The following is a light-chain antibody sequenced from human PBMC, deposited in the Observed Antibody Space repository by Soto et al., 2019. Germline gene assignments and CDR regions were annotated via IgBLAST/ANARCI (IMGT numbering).Light chain of an antibody. CDR1: QRVSSNF. J-gene: IGKJ2*01. Sequence: EIVLTQSPVTLSLSPGERATLSCRASQRVSSNFLAWYQQRPGQSPRLLVYGASSRATGIPDRFRGSGSGTYFTLTISRREPEDFAVYYCQQYGSSPYTFGQGTSLDI. V-gene: IGKV3-20*01. CDR3: QQYGSSPYT. CDR2: GAS.